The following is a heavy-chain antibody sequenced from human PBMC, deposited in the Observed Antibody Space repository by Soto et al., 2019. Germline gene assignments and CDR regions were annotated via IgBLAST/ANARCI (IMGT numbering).Heavy chain of an antibody. CDR2: IYYSGST. J-gene: IGHJ5*02. D-gene: IGHD3-10*01. CDR1: GGSISSSSYY. V-gene: IGHV4-39*01. CDR3: SRHDDGSGYNWFDP. Sequence: QLRLQESGPGLVKPSETLSLSCTVSGGSISSSSYYWGWIRQPPGQGLEWIGTIYYSGSTYYNPSLKSRVTISVATAKKHFSLKLSSVTDADTAVYYCSRHDDGSGYNWFDPWGQGTLVTVSS.